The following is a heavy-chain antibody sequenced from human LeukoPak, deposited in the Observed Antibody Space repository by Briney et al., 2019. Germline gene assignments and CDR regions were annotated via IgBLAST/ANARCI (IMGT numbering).Heavy chain of an antibody. V-gene: IGHV1-24*01. J-gene: IGHJ4*02. CDR2: FDPEDGET. CDR3: ATGRYSSGSYYFDY. Sequence: ASVKVSCKVSGYTLTELSMHWVRQAPGKGLEWMGGFDPEDGETIYAQKFQGRVTMTEDTSTDTAYIELSSLRSEDTAVYYCATGRYSSGSYYFDYWGQGTLVTVSS. D-gene: IGHD6-19*01. CDR1: GYTLTELS.